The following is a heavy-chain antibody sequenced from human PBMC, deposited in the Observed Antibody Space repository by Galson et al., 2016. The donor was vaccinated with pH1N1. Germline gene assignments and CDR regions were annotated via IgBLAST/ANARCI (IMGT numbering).Heavy chain of an antibody. Sequence: QSGAEVKKSGESLKISCRSSGYSFTGYWLAWVRQVPGNGLEWMGVVYPGDSDTRYSPSFEGQVTISADNSINTAYLQWSSLKASDTAIYYCAREDYGDYDSYYNAMDVWGQGTTVTVSS. CDR3: AREDYGDYDSYYNAMDV. V-gene: IGHV5-51*01. D-gene: IGHD4-17*01. CDR2: VYPGDSDT. J-gene: IGHJ6*02. CDR1: GYSFTGYW.